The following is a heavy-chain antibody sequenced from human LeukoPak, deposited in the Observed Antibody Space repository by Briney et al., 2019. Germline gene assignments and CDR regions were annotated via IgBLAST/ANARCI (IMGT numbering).Heavy chain of an antibody. V-gene: IGHV1-24*01. Sequence: ASVKVSCKVSGYTLTELSMHWVRQAPGKGLEWMGGFDPEDGETIYAQKFQGRVTMTEDTSTDTAYMGLSSLRSEDTAVYYCATGRPTVTTSGYYYYGMDVWGQGTTVTVSS. CDR3: ATGRPTVTTSGYYYYGMDV. CDR2: FDPEDGET. J-gene: IGHJ6*02. D-gene: IGHD4-17*01. CDR1: GYTLTELS.